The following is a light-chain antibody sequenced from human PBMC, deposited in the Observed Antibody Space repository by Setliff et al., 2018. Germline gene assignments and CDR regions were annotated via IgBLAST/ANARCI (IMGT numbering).Light chain of an antibody. J-gene: IGLJ2*01. CDR1: SSDVGGYNY. Sequence: QSALTQPASVSGSPGQSITISCTGTSSDVGGYNYVSWYQQHPGKAPKLMIYDVSKRPSGVSNRFSGSKSGNTASLTISGLQPEDEADYYCSSYTRSYTVVFGGGTKVTVL. V-gene: IGLV2-14*01. CDR3: SSYTRSYTVV. CDR2: DVS.